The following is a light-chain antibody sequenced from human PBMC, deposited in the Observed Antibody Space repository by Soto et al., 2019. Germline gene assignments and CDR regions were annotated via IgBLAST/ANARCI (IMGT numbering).Light chain of an antibody. J-gene: IGKJ4*02. CDR1: ESISSW. Sequence: DIQMTQFPSTLSASVGDRVTLTCRASESISSWLAWYQQKPGNAPKILIYKASTFRSGVPSRFPGSGSGTEFTLTISSLQPDAFATYYCQHYRVFPLTFGGGTKVEIK. V-gene: IGKV1-5*03. CDR2: KAS. CDR3: QHYRVFPLT.